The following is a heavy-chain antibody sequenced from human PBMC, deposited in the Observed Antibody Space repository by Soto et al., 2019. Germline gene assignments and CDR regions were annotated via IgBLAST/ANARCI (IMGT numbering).Heavy chain of an antibody. Sequence: GGSLRLSCAASGFTFNSFWMDWVRQAPGKGLEWVANINPHGSEKHYVDSVKGRFTISRDNAKNSLYLQMSSLTAEDSALYYCSRSLDSWGQGTRVTVSS. V-gene: IGHV3-7*01. J-gene: IGHJ4*02. CDR1: GFTFNSFW. CDR2: INPHGSEK. CDR3: SRSLDS.